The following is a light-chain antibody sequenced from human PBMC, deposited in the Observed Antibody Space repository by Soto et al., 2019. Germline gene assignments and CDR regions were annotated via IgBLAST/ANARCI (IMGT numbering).Light chain of an antibody. CDR2: WAS. CDR1: QSVLYSSNNKNY. Sequence: DIVMTQSPDSLAVSLGERATINCKSSQSVLYSSNNKNYLTGYQQKPGQPPKLLIYWASTRESGVPDRFSGSGSGIDFTLTISSLQAEDVAVYYCQQYYSTPITFGQGTLLEIK. V-gene: IGKV4-1*01. CDR3: QQYYSTPIT. J-gene: IGKJ5*01.